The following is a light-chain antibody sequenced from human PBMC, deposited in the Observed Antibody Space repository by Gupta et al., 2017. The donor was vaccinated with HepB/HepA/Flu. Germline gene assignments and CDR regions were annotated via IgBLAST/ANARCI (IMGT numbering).Light chain of an antibody. Sequence: QSALTQPASVSGSPGQSITISCTGTSSDVGGYHYVSWYQQHPGKAPKLMIYDVSNRPSGVANRFSGSKSGNTASLTISGLQAEDEADYYCSSYTTSSTPGVFGGGTKLTVL. J-gene: IGLJ2*01. CDR3: SSYTTSSTPGV. V-gene: IGLV2-14*03. CDR1: SSDVGGYHY. CDR2: DVS.